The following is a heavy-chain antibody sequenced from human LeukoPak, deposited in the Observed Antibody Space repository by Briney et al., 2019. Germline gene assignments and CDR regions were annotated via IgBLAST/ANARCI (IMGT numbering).Heavy chain of an antibody. Sequence: GGSLRLSCAASGFTFSSYAMSWVRQAPGKGLEWASAISGSGGSTYYADSVKGRFTISRDNSKNTLYLQMNSLRAEDTAVYYCVKHWGSGRYMDAWGIGTTVTVSS. V-gene: IGHV3-23*01. D-gene: IGHD3-10*01. CDR3: VKHWGSGRYMDA. CDR1: GFTFSSYA. CDR2: ISGSGGST. J-gene: IGHJ6*03.